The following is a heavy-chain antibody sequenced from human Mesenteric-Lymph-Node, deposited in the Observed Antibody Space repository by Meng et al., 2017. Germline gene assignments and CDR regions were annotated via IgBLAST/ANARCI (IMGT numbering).Heavy chain of an antibody. CDR1: GFTFSSYS. CDR3: ARDDGSSGEGAFDI. Sequence: GESLKISCAASGFTFSSYSMNWVRQAPGKGLEWVSSISSSSSYIYYADSVKGRFTISRDNAKNSLYLQMNSLRAEDTAVYYCARDDGSSGEGAFDIWGQGTMVTVSS. CDR2: ISSSSSYI. J-gene: IGHJ3*02. V-gene: IGHV3-21*01. D-gene: IGHD6-19*01.